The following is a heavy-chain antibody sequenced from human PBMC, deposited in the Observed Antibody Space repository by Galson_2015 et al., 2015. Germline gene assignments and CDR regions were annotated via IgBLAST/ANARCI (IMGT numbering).Heavy chain of an antibody. V-gene: IGHV3-33*01. CDR3: ARELGGQWPNYGLDV. CDR2: IWYDGSYT. J-gene: IGHJ6*02. D-gene: IGHD6-19*01. CDR1: GFTFSSYA. Sequence: SLRLSCAASGFTFSSYAMHWVRQAPGKGLEWVALIWYDGSYTYYADSVKGRFTISRDNSKNTLYLQMNSLRAEDTAVYYCARELGGQWPNYGLDVWGQGTTVTVSS.